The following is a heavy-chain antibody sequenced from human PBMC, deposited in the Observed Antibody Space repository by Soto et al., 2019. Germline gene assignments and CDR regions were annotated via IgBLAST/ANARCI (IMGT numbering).Heavy chain of an antibody. CDR3: ARHAYYYGSGSYYIYGMDV. D-gene: IGHD3-10*01. CDR1: GYSFTSYW. V-gene: IGHV5-51*01. CDR2: IYPGDSDT. J-gene: IGHJ6*02. Sequence: LGESLKISCKGSGYSFTSYWIGWVRQMPGKGLEWMGIIYPGDSDTRYSPSFQGQVTISADKSISTAYLQWSSLKASDTAMYYCARHAYYYGSGSYYIYGMDVWGQGTTVTVSS.